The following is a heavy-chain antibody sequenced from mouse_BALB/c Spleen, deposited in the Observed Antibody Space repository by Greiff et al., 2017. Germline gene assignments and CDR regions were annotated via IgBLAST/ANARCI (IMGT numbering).Heavy chain of an antibody. Sequence: EVQLQQSGAELVKPGASVKLSCTASGFNIKDTYMHWVKQRPEQGLEWIGRIDPANGNTKYDPKFQGKATITADTSSNTAYLQLSSLTSEDTAVYYCAREHGNDWYFDVWGAGTTVTVSS. J-gene: IGHJ1*01. V-gene: IGHV14-3*02. D-gene: IGHD2-1*01. CDR1: GFNIKDTY. CDR3: AREHGNDWYFDV. CDR2: IDPANGNT.